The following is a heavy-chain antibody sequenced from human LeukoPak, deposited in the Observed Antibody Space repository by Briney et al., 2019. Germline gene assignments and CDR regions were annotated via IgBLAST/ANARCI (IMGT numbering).Heavy chain of an antibody. CDR3: AKDGTGGYYYLDY. J-gene: IGHJ4*02. V-gene: IGHV3-23*01. CDR2: ISDSGGST. D-gene: IGHD3-22*01. CDR1: GFTFSSYA. Sequence: GGSLRLSCVASGFTFSSYAMSWVRQAPGKGLEWVSVISDSGGSTYYADSVKGRFTISRDNSKNTLYLQMDSLRADDTAVYYCAKDGTGGYYYLDYWGQGTLVTVSS.